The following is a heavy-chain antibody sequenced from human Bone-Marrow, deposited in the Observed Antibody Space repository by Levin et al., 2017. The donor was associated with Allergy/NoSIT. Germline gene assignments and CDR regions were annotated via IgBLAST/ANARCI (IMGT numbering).Heavy chain of an antibody. CDR2: IYHSGST. J-gene: IGHJ4*02. CDR3: AREYARDYGSGSYFFSLLPPCDYFFRSFGCDHFDY. V-gene: IGHV4-38-2*02. CDR1: GYSISSGYY. D-gene: IGHD3-10*01. Sequence: SETLSLTCTVSGYSISSGYYWGWIRQPPGKGLEWIGSIYHSGSTYYNPSLKSRVTISVDTSKNQFSLKLSSVTAADTAVYYCAREYARDYGSGSYFFSLLPPCDYFFRSFGCDHFDYWGQGTLVTVSS.